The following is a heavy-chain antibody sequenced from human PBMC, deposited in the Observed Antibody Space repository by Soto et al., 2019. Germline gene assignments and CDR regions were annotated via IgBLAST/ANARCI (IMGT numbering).Heavy chain of an antibody. Sequence: QVQLVQSGAEVKKPGSSVKVSCKASGGSLSNYGITWVRQAPGQGLEWMRGIIPVFGTANYAQKFQGRVTITADESTSIVYMVVTSLKSEDTAVYYCARGDATKIVVTTYYAMDVWGQGTTVTVSS. J-gene: IGHJ6*02. V-gene: IGHV1-69*12. CDR3: ARGDATKIVVTTYYAMDV. CDR2: IIPVFGTA. CDR1: GGSLSNYG. D-gene: IGHD3-9*01.